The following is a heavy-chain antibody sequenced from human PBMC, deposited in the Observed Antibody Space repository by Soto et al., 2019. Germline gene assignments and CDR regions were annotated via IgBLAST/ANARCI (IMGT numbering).Heavy chain of an antibody. V-gene: IGHV3-23*01. CDR3: AKTSTVSPAVAPHHLDY. D-gene: IGHD4-17*01. Sequence: EVQLLESGGGLVQPGGSLRLSCAASGFTFSSYAMSWVRQAPGKGLEWVSAISGSGGSTYYADSVKGRFTISRDNSKNTLYLQMNSLRAEDTAVYYCAKTSTVSPAVAPHHLDYWGQGTLVTVSS. CDR2: ISGSGGST. CDR1: GFTFSSYA. J-gene: IGHJ4*02.